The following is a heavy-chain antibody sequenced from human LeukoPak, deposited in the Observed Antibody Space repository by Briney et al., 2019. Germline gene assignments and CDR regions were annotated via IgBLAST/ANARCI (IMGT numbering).Heavy chain of an antibody. V-gene: IGHV3-23*01. CDR1: GFTLSSYA. Sequence: PGGSLRLSCAASGFTLSSYAMSWVRQAPGKGLEWVSAISGSGGSTYYADSVKGRFTISRDNSKNTLYLQMNSLRAEDTAVYYCAKGYDFWSGYYTGDAFDIWAKGQWSPSLQ. D-gene: IGHD3-3*01. CDR2: ISGSGGST. J-gene: IGHJ3*02. CDR3: AKGYDFWSGYYTGDAFDI.